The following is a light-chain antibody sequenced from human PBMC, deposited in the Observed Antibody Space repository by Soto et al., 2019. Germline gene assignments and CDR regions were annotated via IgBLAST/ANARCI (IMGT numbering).Light chain of an antibody. CDR3: QKYNSAPLS. J-gene: IGKJ4*01. CDR1: QGIANY. CDR2: AAS. V-gene: IGKV1-27*01. Sequence: DIQMTQSPSSLSAFVGDRVTITCRASQGIANYLAWYQQKPGKVPKLLIYAASTLQSGVPFRFSGSGSGTDFTLSISSLQPEDVATYFCQKYNSAPLSFGGGTGVEIK.